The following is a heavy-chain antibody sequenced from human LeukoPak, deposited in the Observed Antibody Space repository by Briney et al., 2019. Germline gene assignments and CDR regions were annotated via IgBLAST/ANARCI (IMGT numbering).Heavy chain of an antibody. D-gene: IGHD3-22*01. V-gene: IGHV5-51*01. Sequence: GEPLKISCKSSGYSFSSYWIGWVRQMPGKGLEWMGIIFPGDSDTKYSPSFQGQVTISADKSISTAYLQWSSLKASDTAIYYCARHPAPTDYDSSGYPRVLIDYWGQGTLVTVSS. CDR1: GYSFSSYW. CDR2: IFPGDSDT. CDR3: ARHPAPTDYDSSGYPRVLIDY. J-gene: IGHJ4*02.